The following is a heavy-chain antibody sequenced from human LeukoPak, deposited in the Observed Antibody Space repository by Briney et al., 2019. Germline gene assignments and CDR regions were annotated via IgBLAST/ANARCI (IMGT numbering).Heavy chain of an antibody. D-gene: IGHD3-22*01. Sequence: GGSLRLSCAASGFTLSSYEMNWVRQAPGKGLEWVSYISSSGSTIYYADSVKGRFTLSRDNAKKSLYLQMNSMRDDDTAVYYCAKTGLDVVIVVVIGAFDIWGQGTMVTVSS. CDR2: ISSSGSTI. V-gene: IGHV3-48*03. J-gene: IGHJ3*02. CDR1: GFTLSSYE. CDR3: AKTGLDVVIVVVIGAFDI.